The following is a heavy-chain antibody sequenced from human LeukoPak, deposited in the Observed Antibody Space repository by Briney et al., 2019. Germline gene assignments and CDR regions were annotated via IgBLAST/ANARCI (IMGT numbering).Heavy chain of an antibody. J-gene: IGHJ3*02. CDR1: GFTFSSYS. V-gene: IGHV3-21*01. CDR2: ISSSSSYI. D-gene: IGHD4-17*01. CDR3: ARGTNYGTNAFDI. Sequence: GGSLRLSCAASGFTFSSYSMNWVRQAPGKGLEWVSSISSSSSYIYYADSVKGRFTISRDNAKNSLYLQMNSLRAGDTAVYYCARGTNYGTNAFDIWGQGTMVTVSS.